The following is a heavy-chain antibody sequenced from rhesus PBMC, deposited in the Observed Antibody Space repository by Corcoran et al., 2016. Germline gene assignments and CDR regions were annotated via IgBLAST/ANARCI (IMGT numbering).Heavy chain of an antibody. J-gene: IGHJ4*01. D-gene: IGHD6-31*01. Sequence: QVQLQESGPGLVKPSEALSLTCTVSGASTSSDWWRWVRPHPGKGLEWIREINGNTGNTNYNPSLESRFTISKDASKKQFSLKLTSVTAADTAVYHCTREKAASIDYWGQGVLVTASS. CDR1: GASTSSDW. CDR3: TREKAASIDY. CDR2: INGNTGNT. V-gene: IGHV4-80*01.